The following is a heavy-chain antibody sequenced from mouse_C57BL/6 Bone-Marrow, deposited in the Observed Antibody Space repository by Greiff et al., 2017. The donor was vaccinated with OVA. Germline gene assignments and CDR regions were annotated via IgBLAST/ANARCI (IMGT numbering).Heavy chain of an antibody. CDR2: IDPNSGGT. V-gene: IGHV1-72*01. D-gene: IGHD2-4*01. CDR3: ARSLIYYDHDVLLLDV. J-gene: IGHJ1*03. Sequence: QVQLKQPGAELVKPGASVKLSCKASGYTFTSYWMHWVKQRPGRGLEWIGRIDPNSGGTKYNEKFKSKATLTVDKPSSTAYMQLSSLTSEDSAVYYGARSLIYYDHDVLLLDVWGTGTTVTVSS. CDR1: GYTFTSYW.